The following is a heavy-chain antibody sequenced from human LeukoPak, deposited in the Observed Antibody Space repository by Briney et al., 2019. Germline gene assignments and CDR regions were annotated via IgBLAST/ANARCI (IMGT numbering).Heavy chain of an antibody. CDR1: GFTFSSYA. Sequence: GALRLSCAASGFTFSSYAMSWVRQAPGKRLEGVSAISGSGGSTYYADSVKGRFTISRDNSKNTLYLQMNSLRAEDTAVYYCAKGRWLQFSSFDYWGQGTLVTVSS. J-gene: IGHJ4*02. CDR3: AKGRWLQFSSFDY. CDR2: ISGSGGST. V-gene: IGHV3-23*01. D-gene: IGHD5-24*01.